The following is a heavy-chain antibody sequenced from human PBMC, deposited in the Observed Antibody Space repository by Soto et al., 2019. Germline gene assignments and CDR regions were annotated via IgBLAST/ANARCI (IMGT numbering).Heavy chain of an antibody. V-gene: IGHV3-7*01. Sequence: GGSLRLSCAASGFTFSSYWMSWVRQAPGKGLEWVANIKQDGSEKYYVDSVKGRFTISRDNAKNSLYLQMNSLRAEDTAVYYCARSETTVKFRVVYYYYMDVWGKGTTVTVSS. CDR2: IKQDGSEK. J-gene: IGHJ6*03. CDR3: ARSETTVKFRVVYYYYMDV. D-gene: IGHD4-4*01. CDR1: GFTFSSYW.